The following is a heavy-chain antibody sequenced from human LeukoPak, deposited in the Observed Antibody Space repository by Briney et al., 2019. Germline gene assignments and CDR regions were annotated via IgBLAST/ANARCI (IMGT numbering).Heavy chain of an antibody. CDR1: GGSMSESSTYY. CDR3: ARSRGYSYAHDF. CDR2: IFYSGST. Sequence: SETLSLTCTVSGGSMSESSTYYWGWVRQPPGKGLEWIGGIFYSGSTHYNPSLKSRVTISVDTSKNQFSLKLSSVTAADTDLYYCARSRGYSYAHDFWGQGTLVTVSS. V-gene: IGHV4-39*01. D-gene: IGHD5-18*01. J-gene: IGHJ4*02.